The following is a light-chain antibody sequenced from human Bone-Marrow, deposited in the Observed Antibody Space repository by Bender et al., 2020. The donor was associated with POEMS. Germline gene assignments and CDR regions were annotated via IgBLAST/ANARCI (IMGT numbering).Light chain of an antibody. CDR2: TNN. CDR1: GSNIGGYP. J-gene: IGLJ2*01. V-gene: IGLV1-44*01. Sequence: QSVLTQPPSVSGTPGQRVTISCSGSGSNIGGYPVNWYQQLPGTAPRLLIYTNNERPSGVPDRFSGSKSGNTASLTVSGLQAEDEADYYCQSYDSSLSGVVFGGGTKLTVL. CDR3: QSYDSSLSGVV.